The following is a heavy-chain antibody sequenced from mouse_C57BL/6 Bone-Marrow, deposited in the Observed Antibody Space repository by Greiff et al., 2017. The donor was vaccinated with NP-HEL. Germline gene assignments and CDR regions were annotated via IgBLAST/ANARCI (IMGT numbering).Heavy chain of an antibody. V-gene: IGHV5-15*01. CDR3: ARLILYWFAY. CDR1: GFTFSDYG. D-gene: IGHD2-12*01. Sequence: EVKLMESGGGLVQPGGSLKLSCAASGFTFSDYGMAWVRQAPRKGPEWVAFISNLAYSIYYADTVTGRVTISRENAKNTLYLEMSSLRSEDTAMYYCARLILYWFAYWGQGTLVTVSA. CDR2: ISNLAYSI. J-gene: IGHJ3*01.